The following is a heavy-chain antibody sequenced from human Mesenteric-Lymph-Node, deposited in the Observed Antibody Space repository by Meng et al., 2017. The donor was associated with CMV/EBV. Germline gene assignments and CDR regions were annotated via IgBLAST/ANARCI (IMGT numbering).Heavy chain of an antibody. V-gene: IGHV3-74*01. D-gene: IGHD6-13*01. CDR2: IKSDGSST. J-gene: IGHJ4*02. CDR3: ARGDSSSWYAAMNY. Sequence: SRFTFSRYWMQWVRQDPGKELVWVSRIKSDGSSTSYADSVKGRFTISRDNAKKTVYLQMNSLRAEDTAVYYCARGDSSSWYAAMNYWGQGTLVTVSS. CDR1: RFTFSRYW.